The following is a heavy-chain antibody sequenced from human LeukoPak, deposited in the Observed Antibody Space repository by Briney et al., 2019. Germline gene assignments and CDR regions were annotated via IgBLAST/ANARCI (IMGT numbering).Heavy chain of an antibody. CDR3: ARDRVRGNANPYFDY. J-gene: IGHJ4*02. Sequence: SETLSLTCTVSGGSVSRGTYYWSWIRQPPGKGLEWIGYIYYSGSPNYNPSLKSRVTISIDTSKNQFSLKLSSVTAADTAVYYCARDRVRGNANPYFDYWGQGTLVTVSS. V-gene: IGHV4-61*01. CDR2: IYYSGSP. CDR1: GGSVSRGTYY. D-gene: IGHD1-1*01.